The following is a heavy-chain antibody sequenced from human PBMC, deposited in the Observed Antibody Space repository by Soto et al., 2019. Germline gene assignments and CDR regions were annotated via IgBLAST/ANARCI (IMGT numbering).Heavy chain of an antibody. CDR3: ARTKYSYSSSSRGNWFDP. Sequence: SETLSLTCTVSGGSISSGDYYWSWIRQPPGKGLEYIGYIYYIGNTYYNPSLKSRVTISMDKSKNQFSLKLSSVTAADTAVYYCARTKYSYSSSSRGNWFDPWGQGTLVTVSS. CDR1: GGSISSGDYY. CDR2: IYYIGNT. V-gene: IGHV4-30-4*01. J-gene: IGHJ5*02. D-gene: IGHD6-6*01.